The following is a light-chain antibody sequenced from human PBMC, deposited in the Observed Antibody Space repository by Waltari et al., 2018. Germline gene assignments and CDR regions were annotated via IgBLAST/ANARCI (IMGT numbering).Light chain of an antibody. CDR2: DAS. V-gene: IGKV1-33*01. Sequence: DIQITQSPSSLSASVGDRVTITCQASQDISNHLNWYQQKPGKAPNLLIYDASNLETGAPSRFSGRVSGTDFSFTISSLQPEDFATYYCQHYDDLPRYTFGQGTKLDIK. CDR3: QHYDDLPRYT. J-gene: IGKJ2*01. CDR1: QDISNH.